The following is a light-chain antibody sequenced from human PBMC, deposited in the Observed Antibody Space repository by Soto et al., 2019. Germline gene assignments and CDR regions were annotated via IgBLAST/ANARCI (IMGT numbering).Light chain of an antibody. V-gene: IGKV3-20*01. CDR2: GAS. J-gene: IGKJ3*01. CDR1: ESVSSRY. Sequence: ESVLTQSPGTLSLSPGERATLSCRASESVSSRYLAWYQQKPGQAPRLLIYGASSRATGIPDRFSGSGSGTDFTLTISRLEPEDSAGYYCQQYGSLPLFTFGPGTKVDIK. CDR3: QQYGSLPLFT.